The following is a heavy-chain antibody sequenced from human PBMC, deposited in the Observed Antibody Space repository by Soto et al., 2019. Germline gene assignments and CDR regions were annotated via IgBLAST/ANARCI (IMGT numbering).Heavy chain of an antibody. J-gene: IGHJ5*02. CDR3: ARALEGNSSRCCGFDP. D-gene: IGHD6-13*01. V-gene: IGHV4-4*02. CDR1: GGSISSSNW. Sequence: SETLSLTCAVSGGSISSSNWWSWVRQPPGKGLEWIGEIYHSGSTNYNPSLKSRVTISVDKSKNQFSLKLSSVTAADTAVYYCARALEGNSSRCCGFDPWGQETLLTVSA. CDR2: IYHSGST.